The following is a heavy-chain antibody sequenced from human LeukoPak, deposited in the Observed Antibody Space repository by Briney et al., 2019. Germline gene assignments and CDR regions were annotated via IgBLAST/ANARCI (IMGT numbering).Heavy chain of an antibody. CDR1: GFTFSSYS. J-gene: IGHJ4*02. CDR2: ISSSTSYI. D-gene: IGHD5-12*01. V-gene: IGHV3-21*01. CDR3: ARAGYEYYFDY. Sequence: GGSLRLSCAASGFTFSSYSVNWVRQAPGKWPEWVASISSSTSYIHSADSVNGRFTISRDNSKNTLYLQMNSLRAEDTAVYYCARAGYEYYFDYWGQGTLVTVSS.